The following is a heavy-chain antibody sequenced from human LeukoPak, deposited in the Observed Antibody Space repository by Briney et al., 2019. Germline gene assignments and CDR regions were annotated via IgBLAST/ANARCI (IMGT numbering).Heavy chain of an antibody. D-gene: IGHD2-8*01. V-gene: IGHV3-23*01. CDR1: GFVFSTYA. CDR3: AKVKALDAVASYFDY. J-gene: IGHJ4*02. Sequence: PGGSLTLSCAASGFVFSTYAMGWVRQAPGKGLEWLTGISSSGDNTYYVDSVKGQFTISRDNSKNTLDLQMNSLRAEDTAMYHCAKVKALDAVASYFDYWGQGTLVTVSS. CDR2: ISSSGDNT.